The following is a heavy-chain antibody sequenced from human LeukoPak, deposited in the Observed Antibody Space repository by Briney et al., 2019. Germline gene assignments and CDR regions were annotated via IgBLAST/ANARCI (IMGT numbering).Heavy chain of an antibody. CDR1: GFTFSSYA. J-gene: IGHJ4*02. CDR3: AKPARTDYADY. D-gene: IGHD1-14*01. Sequence: GGSLRLSCAASGFTFSSYAMNWVCQAPGKGLEWVSAISGSGSSTYYADSVKGRFTISRDNSKNTLYLQMNSLRAEDTAVCYCAKPARTDYADYWGQGTLVTVSS. CDR2: ISGSGSST. V-gene: IGHV3-23*01.